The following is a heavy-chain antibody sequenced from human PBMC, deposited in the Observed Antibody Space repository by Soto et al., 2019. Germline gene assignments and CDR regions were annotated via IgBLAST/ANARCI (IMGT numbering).Heavy chain of an antibody. CDR3: AKEMEYSSSPIDY. CDR2: ISYDGSNK. CDR1: GFTFSSYG. D-gene: IGHD6-13*01. V-gene: IGHV3-30*18. J-gene: IGHJ4*02. Sequence: PGGSLRLSCAASGFTFSSYGMHWVRQAPGKGLEWVAVISYDGSNKYYADSVKGRFTISRDNSKNTLYLQMNSLRAEDTAVYYCAKEMEYSSSPIDYWGQGTLVTVSS.